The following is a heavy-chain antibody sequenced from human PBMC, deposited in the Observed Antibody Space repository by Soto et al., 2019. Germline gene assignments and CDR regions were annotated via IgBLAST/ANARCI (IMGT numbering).Heavy chain of an antibody. Sequence: GGPVELSCAGPGFTFGSKPIPWVAQAPGKGLEWVGFIWYDGSNTFYAESVKGRFTISRDNSKNTVYLQINALRAEDTAVYYCARDFSMVIVAPAYWGQGSLVTVSS. CDR2: IWYDGSNT. CDR3: ARDFSMVIVAPAY. J-gene: IGHJ4*02. CDR1: GFTFGSKP. D-gene: IGHD5-12*01. V-gene: IGHV3-33*01.